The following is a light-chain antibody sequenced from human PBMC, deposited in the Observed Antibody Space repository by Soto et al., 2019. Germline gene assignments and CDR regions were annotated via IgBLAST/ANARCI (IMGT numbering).Light chain of an antibody. CDR1: QNIKKY. Sequence: DIQMTQSPASLSASVGDRVTITCRASQNIKKYLNWYQQKPGKAPNLIIYTASSLQVGFPSRFSGSGSGTDFTLTISSLQPEDFATYYCQQSFGTPRTFGGGTKVEIK. V-gene: IGKV1-39*01. CDR3: QQSFGTPRT. J-gene: IGKJ4*01. CDR2: TAS.